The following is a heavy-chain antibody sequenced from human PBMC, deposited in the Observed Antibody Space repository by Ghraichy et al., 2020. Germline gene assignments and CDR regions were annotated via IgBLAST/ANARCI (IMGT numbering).Heavy chain of an antibody. J-gene: IGHJ4*02. Sequence: ASVKVSCKASGYTFISYGINWVRQAPGQGLEWMGWISPYNGNTKYPQRFQGRVSMTADTSTSTLYMEMRSLRSDDTALYYCARDLAVAGNAAYWGQGTLVTVSS. D-gene: IGHD6-19*01. CDR2: ISPYNGNT. V-gene: IGHV1-18*01. CDR1: GYTFISYG. CDR3: ARDLAVAGNAAY.